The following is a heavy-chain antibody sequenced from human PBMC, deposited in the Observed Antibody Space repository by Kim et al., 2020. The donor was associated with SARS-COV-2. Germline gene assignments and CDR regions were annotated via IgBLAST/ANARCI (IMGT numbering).Heavy chain of an antibody. CDR3: ARHLYSSYYDSSGYPDY. V-gene: IGHV4-39*01. D-gene: IGHD3-22*01. J-gene: IGHJ4*02. Sequence: LTSRVTISVDTSKNQFSLRLSSVTAADTAVYYCARHLYSSYYDSSGYPDYWGQGTLVTVSS.